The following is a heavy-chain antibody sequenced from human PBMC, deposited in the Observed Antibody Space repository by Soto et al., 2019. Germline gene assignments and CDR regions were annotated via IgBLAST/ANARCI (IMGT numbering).Heavy chain of an antibody. CDR1: GFTLSRYS. V-gene: IGHV3-48*01. J-gene: IGHJ4*02. Sequence: GGSLRLSCVASGFTLSRYSMNWVRQAPGKGLEWVSYISRSSSTIYYADSVKGRFTISRDNSENTLYLQMNSLRAEDTAVYYCARGGIQRSSWPIDYWGQGTLVTVSS. CDR2: ISRSSSTI. CDR3: ARGGIQRSSWPIDY. D-gene: IGHD6-13*01.